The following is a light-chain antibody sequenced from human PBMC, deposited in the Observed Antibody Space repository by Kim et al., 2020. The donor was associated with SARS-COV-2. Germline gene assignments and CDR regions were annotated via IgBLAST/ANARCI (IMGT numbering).Light chain of an antibody. V-gene: IGKV1-39*01. J-gene: IGKJ1*01. CDR3: QQIYRTPHT. CDR2: AAS. CDR1: QSISNS. Sequence: DIQMTQSPSSLSASVGDRVTIACRASQSISNSVTWYQQKPGKAPKLLIYAASSLQSGVPSRFSGSGSGTDFTLTISSLQPEDFASYYCQQIYRTPHTLGQGTKVEIK.